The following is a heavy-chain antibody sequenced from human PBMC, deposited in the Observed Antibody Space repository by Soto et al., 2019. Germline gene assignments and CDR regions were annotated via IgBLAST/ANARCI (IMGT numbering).Heavy chain of an antibody. CDR3: ARWKYYYDSSGYFFDY. V-gene: IGHV3-74*01. D-gene: IGHD3-22*01. CDR1: GFTFSSYW. CDR2: INSDGSST. J-gene: IGHJ4*02. Sequence: PGGSLRLSCAASGFTFSSYWMHWVRQAPGKGLVWVSRINSDGSSTTYADSVKGRFTISRDNAKNTLYLQMNSLRAEDTAVYYCARWKYYYDSSGYFFDYWGQGTLVTVSS.